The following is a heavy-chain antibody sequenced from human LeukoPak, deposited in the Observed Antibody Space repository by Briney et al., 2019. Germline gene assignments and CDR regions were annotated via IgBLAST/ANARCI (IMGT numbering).Heavy chain of an antibody. CDR1: GGTFSSYA. CDR2: MNPNSGNT. V-gene: IGHV1-8*02. J-gene: IGHJ4*02. Sequence: ASVKVSCKASGGTFSSYAISWVRQAPGQGLEWMGWMNPNSGNTGYAQKFQGRVTMTRNTSISTAYMELSSLRSEDTAVYYCARVTYYYDSSGYRNFDYWGQGTLVTVSS. CDR3: ARVTYYYDSSGYRNFDY. D-gene: IGHD3-22*01.